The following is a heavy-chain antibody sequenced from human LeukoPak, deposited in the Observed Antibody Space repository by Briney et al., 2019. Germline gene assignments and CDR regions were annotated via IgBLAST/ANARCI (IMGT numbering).Heavy chain of an antibody. J-gene: IGHJ5*02. Sequence: SQTLSLTCTVSGGSISSGDYYWSWIRQPPGKGLEWIGYIYYSGSTYYNPSLKSRVTIPVDTSKNQFSLKLSSVTAADTVVYYCARCDIVVVPAALPILNWFDPWGQGTLVTVSS. CDR2: IYYSGST. D-gene: IGHD2-2*01. CDR3: ARCDIVVVPAALPILNWFDP. V-gene: IGHV4-30-4*08. CDR1: GGSISSGDYY.